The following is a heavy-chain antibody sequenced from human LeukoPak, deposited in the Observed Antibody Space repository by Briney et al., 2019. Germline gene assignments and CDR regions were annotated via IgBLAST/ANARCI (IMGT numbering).Heavy chain of an antibody. CDR1: GDSVSNDTAA. V-gene: IGHV6-1*01. CDR2: TYYRSKWYN. Sequence: QTLSLTCAISGDSVSNDTAAWNWIRQSPSRGLEWLGRTYYRSKWYNEYSVSVRSRIIIKADTSKNQFSLQLNSVTPEDTAVYYCARDANLDYWGQGTLVTVSS. CDR3: ARDANLDY. J-gene: IGHJ4*02.